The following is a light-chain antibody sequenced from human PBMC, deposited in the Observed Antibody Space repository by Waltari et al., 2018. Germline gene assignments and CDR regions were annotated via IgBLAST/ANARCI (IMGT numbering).Light chain of an antibody. CDR3: QQYYTTPFT. V-gene: IGKV4-1*01. CDR2: WAS. Sequence: DIVMAQSPDSLAVSLGERATINCKSSQTILYSSHNKNSLAWYQQKPGQPPELLIYWASTRESGVPDRFSGSGSGTDFTLTISSLQAEDVAVYYCQQYYTTPFTFGPGTKVDIK. J-gene: IGKJ3*01. CDR1: QTILYSSHNKNS.